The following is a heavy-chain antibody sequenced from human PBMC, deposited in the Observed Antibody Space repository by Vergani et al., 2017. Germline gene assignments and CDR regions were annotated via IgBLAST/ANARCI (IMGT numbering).Heavy chain of an antibody. Sequence: QVQLVESGGGVVQPGRSLRLSCAASGFSLNNYGMHWVRQSPGKGLEWVAVMSPDGYYKYYADSVKGRFTISRDKSKKTLDLQMNSLRAEDTAVYYCAKDWGNYGYSLDYWGQGTLVTVSS. J-gene: IGHJ4*02. CDR2: MSPDGYYK. CDR3: AKDWGNYGYSLDY. CDR1: GFSLNNYG. D-gene: IGHD3-10*01. V-gene: IGHV3-30*18.